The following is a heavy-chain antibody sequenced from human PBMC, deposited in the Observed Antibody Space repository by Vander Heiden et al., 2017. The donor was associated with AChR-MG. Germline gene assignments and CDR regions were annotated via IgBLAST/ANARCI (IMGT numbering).Heavy chain of an antibody. CDR1: GFTFSAYY. Sequence: QVKLVASGGDLVKPGGSLRLSCATSGFTFSAYYMSWIRQAPGKGLEWVSYISGGGDTIYYADSVKGRFTISRDNAKKSLYLQMNSLRAEDTAVYYCARDSGHTVDYWGQGTLVTVSS. CDR2: ISGGGDTI. V-gene: IGHV3-11*01. J-gene: IGHJ4*02. CDR3: ARDSGHTVDY. D-gene: IGHD3-10*01.